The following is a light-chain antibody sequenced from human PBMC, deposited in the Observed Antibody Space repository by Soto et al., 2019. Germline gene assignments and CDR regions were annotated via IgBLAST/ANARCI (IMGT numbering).Light chain of an antibody. CDR2: EVS. CDR1: QSISSW. CDR3: MQTIQLPWT. Sequence: DIQMTQSPSTLSASVGDRVTITCRASQSISSWLAWYQQKPGKAPKLLIYEVSNRFSGTPDRFSGRGSGTDFTLTPSRVEAEDVGIYYRMQTIQLPWTFGQGTKVDI. J-gene: IGKJ1*01. V-gene: IGKV1-5*01.